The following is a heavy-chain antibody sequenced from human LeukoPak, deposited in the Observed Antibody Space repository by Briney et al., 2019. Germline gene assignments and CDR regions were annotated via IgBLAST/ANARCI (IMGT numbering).Heavy chain of an antibody. V-gene: IGHV3-15*01. Sequence: GGSLRLSCAASGFTFSSAWMSWVRQAPGKGLEWVGRVKSKADGETTHYAAPVKDRFTISRDDSRNTQYLQMNNLKTEDTAVYYCTADWSGDSYPFDYWGQGTLVTVSS. D-gene: IGHD2-21*02. CDR1: GFTFSSAW. CDR3: TADWSGDSYPFDY. J-gene: IGHJ4*02. CDR2: VKSKADGETT.